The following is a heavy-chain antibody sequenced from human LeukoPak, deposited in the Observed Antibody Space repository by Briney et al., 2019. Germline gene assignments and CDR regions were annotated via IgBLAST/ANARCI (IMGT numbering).Heavy chain of an antibody. CDR1: GGSISSYY. CDR2: IYYSGST. J-gene: IGHJ6*03. V-gene: IGHV4-59*08. CDR3: ARPNLGYYYMDV. Sequence: KPSETLSLTCTVSGGSISSYYWSWIRQPPGKGLEWIGYIYYSGSTNYNPSLKGRVTISVDTSKNQFSLKLSSVTAADTAVYYCARPNLGYYYMDVWGKGTTVTVSS.